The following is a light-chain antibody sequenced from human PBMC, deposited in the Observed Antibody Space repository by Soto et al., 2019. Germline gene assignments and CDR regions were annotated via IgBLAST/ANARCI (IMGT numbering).Light chain of an antibody. J-gene: IGKJ1*01. CDR3: QHYKRYSEA. CDR2: KAS. CDR1: QTISSW. V-gene: IGKV1-5*03. Sequence: DIQMTQSPSTLSGSVGDRVTITCRASQTISSWLAWYQQKPGKAPKLLIYKASTLKSGVPSRFSGSGSGTEFPLTISSLQPDDFATYYCQHYKRYSEAFGQGTKVQLK.